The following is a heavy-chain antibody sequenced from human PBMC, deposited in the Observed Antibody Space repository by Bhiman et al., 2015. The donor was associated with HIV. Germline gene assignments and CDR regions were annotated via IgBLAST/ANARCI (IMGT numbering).Heavy chain of an antibody. Sequence: QVQLVESGGGVVQPGKSLRLSCAASGFTFNTYALHWVRQAPDKGLEWVAVISYDGNSKYYRDSVRGRFSISRDNSKNTLYLQMNSLRGEDTATYHCARGVLELRRLSSYFDSWGQGTLVTVSS. D-gene: IGHD1-7*01. V-gene: IGHV3-30*04. CDR3: ARGVLELRRLSSYFDS. CDR1: GFTFNTYA. CDR2: ISYDGNSK. J-gene: IGHJ4*02.